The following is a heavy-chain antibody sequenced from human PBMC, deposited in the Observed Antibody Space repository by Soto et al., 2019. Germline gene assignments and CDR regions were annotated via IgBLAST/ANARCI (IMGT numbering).Heavy chain of an antibody. CDR2: IKQDGSEK. CDR3: YYDFWSGYYTGGDDAFDI. Sequence: GGSLRLSCAASGFTFSSYWMSWVRQAPGKGLEWVANIKQDGSEKYYVDSVKGRFTISRDNAKNSLYLQMNSLRAEDTAVYYCYYDFWSGYYTGGDDAFDIWGQGTMVTVSS. CDR1: GFTFSSYW. V-gene: IGHV3-7*05. D-gene: IGHD3-3*01. J-gene: IGHJ3*02.